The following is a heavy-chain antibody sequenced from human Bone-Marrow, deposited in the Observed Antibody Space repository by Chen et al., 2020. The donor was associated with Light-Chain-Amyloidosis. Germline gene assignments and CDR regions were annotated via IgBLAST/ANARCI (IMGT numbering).Heavy chain of an antibody. CDR2: VQGDGSDK. CDR3: TTEYLGAYDY. J-gene: IGHJ4*02. V-gene: IGHV3-7*05. Sequence: EVQLVESGGGLVQPGESLRLSCAASGISFSNNWMSWVRQAPGKGLEWVANVQGDGSDKYYVDSVKGRFTISRDNAKPSLSLQMNSLRAEDTAVYYCTTEYLGAYDYWGQGTLLTVSS. D-gene: IGHD3-16*01. CDR1: GISFSNNW.